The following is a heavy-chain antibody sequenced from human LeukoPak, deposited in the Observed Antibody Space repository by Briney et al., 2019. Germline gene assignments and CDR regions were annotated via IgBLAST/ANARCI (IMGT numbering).Heavy chain of an antibody. D-gene: IGHD7-27*01. Sequence: SETLSLTCTVSGGSVSNYYWSWIRQSPGKGLEWIGYIYYTETSYNPSLKSRVTISADTSKNQFSLKLYSVTAADTAVYYCATRKLGNDYWGQGTLVTVSS. J-gene: IGHJ4*02. CDR1: GGSVSNYY. CDR3: ATRKLGNDY. V-gene: IGHV4-59*02. CDR2: IYYTET.